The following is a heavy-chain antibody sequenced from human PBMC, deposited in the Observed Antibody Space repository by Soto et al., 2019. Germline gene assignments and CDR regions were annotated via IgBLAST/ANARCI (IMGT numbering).Heavy chain of an antibody. CDR1: GYTFTYFG. D-gene: IGHD5-18*01. V-gene: IGHV1-18*01. J-gene: IGHJ4*01. Sequence: AAVKDASYASGYTFTYFGLSWVLLAPGEGLEWMGWIGGFKGNTNYAQNLQGRVTLSSDISTSRAYIVFCSLISDYTAMYYCVPHSVDTGMHWGNWGHGAPVIVAT. CDR3: VPHSVDTGMHWGN. CDR2: IGGFKGNT.